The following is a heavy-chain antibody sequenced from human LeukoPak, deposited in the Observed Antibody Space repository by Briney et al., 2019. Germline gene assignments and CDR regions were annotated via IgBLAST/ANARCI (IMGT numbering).Heavy chain of an antibody. CDR3: ARVLTTVSNWFDP. CDR1: GGSISSGGYY. V-gene: IGHV4-31*03. D-gene: IGHD4-17*01. CDR2: IYYSGST. J-gene: IGHJ5*02. Sequence: SQTLSLTCTVSGGSISSGGYYWSWLRQHPGKGLEWIGYIYYSGSTYYNPSLKSRVTISVDTSKNQFSLKLSSVTAADTAVYYCARVLTTVSNWFDPWGQGTLVTVSS.